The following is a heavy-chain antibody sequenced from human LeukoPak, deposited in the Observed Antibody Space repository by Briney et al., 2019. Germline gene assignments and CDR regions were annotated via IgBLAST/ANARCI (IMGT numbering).Heavy chain of an antibody. CDR1: GGSINNYY. D-gene: IGHD3/OR15-3a*01. J-gene: IGHJ6*03. V-gene: IGHV4-59*01. Sequence: SETLSLTCSVSGGSINNYYWSWIRQPPGKGLEWIGYIYYSGSTNYIPSLKSRVTISVDTSKNQFSLKLTSVTAADTAVYYCARVLAIFGLDTTDFYMDVWGKGTTVTVSS. CDR2: IYYSGST. CDR3: ARVLAIFGLDTTDFYMDV.